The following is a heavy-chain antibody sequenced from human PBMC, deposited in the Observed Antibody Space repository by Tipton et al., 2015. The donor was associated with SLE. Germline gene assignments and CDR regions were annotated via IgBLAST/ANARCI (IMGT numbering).Heavy chain of an antibody. CDR2: VNYGGGT. D-gene: IGHD3-22*01. J-gene: IGHJ4*02. CDR1: GFIFDDYA. CDR3: ARQWSSGYYADY. Sequence: LRLSCAASGFIFDDYAMYWVRQAPGKGLEWIGDVNYGGGTSYNPSLKSRLTIELDRSTSQFSLRLSSVTAADTASYFCARQWSSGYYADYWGQGTLVTVSS. V-gene: IGHV4-34*01.